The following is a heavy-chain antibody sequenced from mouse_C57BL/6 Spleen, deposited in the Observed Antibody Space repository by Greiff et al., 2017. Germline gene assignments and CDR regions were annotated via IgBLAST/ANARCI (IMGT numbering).Heavy chain of an antibody. J-gene: IGHJ4*01. CDR3: ARFYYDYDEGYYYAMDY. CDR1: GYTFTSYW. CDR2: IYPGSGST. D-gene: IGHD2-4*01. V-gene: IGHV1-55*01. Sequence: VQLQQPGAELVKPGASVKMSCKASGYTFTSYWITWVKQRPGQGLEWIGDIYPGSGSTNYNEKFKSKATLTVDTSSSTAYMQLSSLTSEDSAVDYCARFYYDYDEGYYYAMDYWGQGTSVTVSS.